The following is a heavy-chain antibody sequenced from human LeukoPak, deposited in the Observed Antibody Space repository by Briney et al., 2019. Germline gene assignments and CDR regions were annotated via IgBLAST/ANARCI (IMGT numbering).Heavy chain of an antibody. J-gene: IGHJ4*02. CDR1: GYTFTSYD. Sequence: ASVKVSCKASGYTFTSYDINWVRQATGQGLEWMGWMNPNSGNTGYAQKFQGRVTMTRNTSISTAYMELSSLRSVDTAVYYCARGRVATIRGLDSLGYWGQGTLVTVSS. CDR3: ARGRVATIRGLDSLGY. CDR2: MNPNSGNT. V-gene: IGHV1-8*01. D-gene: IGHD5-12*01.